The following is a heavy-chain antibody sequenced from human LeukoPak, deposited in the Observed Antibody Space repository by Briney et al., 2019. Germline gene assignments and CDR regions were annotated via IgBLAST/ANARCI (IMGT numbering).Heavy chain of an antibody. D-gene: IGHD5/OR15-5a*01. CDR1: GFTFSSYG. Sequence: GGSLRLSCAASGFTFSSYGMHWVRQAPGKGLEWVAVISYDGSNKYYADSVRGRFTISRDNSKNTLFLQMSSLRGEDTAVYFCARGTGAVSTKGGWLDPWGQGTVVTVSS. CDR2: ISYDGSNK. CDR3: ARGTGAVSTKGGWLDP. V-gene: IGHV3-30*03. J-gene: IGHJ5*02.